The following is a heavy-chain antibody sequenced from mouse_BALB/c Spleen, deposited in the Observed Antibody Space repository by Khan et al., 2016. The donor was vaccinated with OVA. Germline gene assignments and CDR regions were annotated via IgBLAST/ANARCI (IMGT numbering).Heavy chain of an antibody. CDR3: ARRTTEYALDY. CDR2: INPRSG. J-gene: IGHJ4*01. CDR1: GYTFTSHT. D-gene: IGHD2-14*01. V-gene: IGHV1-4*01. Sequence: VQLQESGAELARPGASVKMSCKASGYTFTSHTMHWIKQRPGQGLEWIGYINPRSGYNQKLNDKATLTADISSSTALMQLISLTSEDATVYYCARRTTEYALDYWGQGTSVTVSS.